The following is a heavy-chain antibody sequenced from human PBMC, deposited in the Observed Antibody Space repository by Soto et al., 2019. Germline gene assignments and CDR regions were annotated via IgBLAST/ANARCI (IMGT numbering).Heavy chain of an antibody. CDR3: AKLVIGYCSGNTCDDY. V-gene: IGHV3-30*18. CDR1: GFTFSYG. Sequence: VQLLESGGGLIQPGGSLRLSCAASGFTFSYGIHWLRQAPGKGLEWGAYISYDLSNKYNGDSVKGRFTISRRNSKNTQFLQMNSLRAEDTAVYYCAKLVIGYCSGNTCDDYWGQGTLVAVSS. D-gene: IGHD2-15*01. CDR2: ISYDLSNK. J-gene: IGHJ4*02.